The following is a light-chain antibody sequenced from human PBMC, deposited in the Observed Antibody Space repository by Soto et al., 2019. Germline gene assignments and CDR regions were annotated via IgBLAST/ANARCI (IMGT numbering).Light chain of an antibody. CDR3: QQYNSYWT. V-gene: IGKV1-13*02. CDR2: DVS. J-gene: IGKJ1*01. Sequence: AIQLTQSPSSLSASVGDRVTITCRASQDIRGALAWYQQKPGKAPKLLIYDVSSLESGVPSRFSGSGSGTDFTFTISSLQPEDFATYYCQQYNSYWTFGQGTKVDIK. CDR1: QDIRGA.